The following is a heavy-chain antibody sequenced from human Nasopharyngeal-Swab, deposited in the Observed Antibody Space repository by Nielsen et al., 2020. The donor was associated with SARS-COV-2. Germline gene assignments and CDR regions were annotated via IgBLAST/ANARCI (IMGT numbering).Heavy chain of an antibody. D-gene: IGHD6-13*01. Sequence: SLKISCAASGFTFSDYYMSWIRQAPGKGLEWVSYISSSGSTIYYADSVKGRFTISRDNAKNSLYLQMNSLRAEDTAVYYCARDGYSSSWTQGPHFDYWGQGTLVTVSS. J-gene: IGHJ4*02. CDR2: ISSSGSTI. V-gene: IGHV3-11*01. CDR1: GFTFSDYY. CDR3: ARDGYSSSWTQGPHFDY.